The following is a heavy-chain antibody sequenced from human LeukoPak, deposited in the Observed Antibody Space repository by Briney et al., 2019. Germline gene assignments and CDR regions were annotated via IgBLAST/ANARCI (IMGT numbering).Heavy chain of an antibody. CDR3: ARGHLGYCSSTICPLTIDY. D-gene: IGHD2-2*01. J-gene: IGHJ4*02. CDR1: GFTFSAYT. Sequence: HSGGSLRLSCAASGFTFSAYTMHWVRQAPGKGLEWVAVMSYDGRNKYYAESVKGRFTISRDNSKNTLYLQMNSLRVEDTAVYYCARGHLGYCSSTICPLTIDYWGQGTLVTVSS. V-gene: IGHV3-30-3*01. CDR2: MSYDGRNK.